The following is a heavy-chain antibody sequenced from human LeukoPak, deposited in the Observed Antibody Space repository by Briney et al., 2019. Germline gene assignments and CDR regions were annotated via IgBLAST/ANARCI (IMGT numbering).Heavy chain of an antibody. CDR3: ARDDSNRFDY. V-gene: IGHV4-59*01. CDR1: GGSISSYY. CDR2: IYYSGST. D-gene: IGHD3-22*01. J-gene: IGHJ4*02. Sequence: PSETPSLTCTVSGGSISSYYWSWIRQPPGKGLEWIGYIYYSGSTNYNPSLKSRVTISVDTSKNQFSLKLSSVTAADTAVYYCARDDSNRFDYWGQGTLATVSS.